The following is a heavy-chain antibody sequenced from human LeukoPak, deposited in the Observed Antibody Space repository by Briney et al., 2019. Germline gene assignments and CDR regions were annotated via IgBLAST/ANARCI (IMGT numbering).Heavy chain of an antibody. CDR1: GFTFSSYG. Sequence: GGSLRLSCAASGFTFSSYGLHWVRQAPGKGLEWVALIWNDGSNKYYADAVKGRFTISRDNSKNTLYLQMNSLRAEDTAVYYCARVVPRIVVVPAAPRGWFDPWGQGTLVTVSS. CDR3: ARVVPRIVVVPAAPRGWFDP. CDR2: IWNDGSNK. J-gene: IGHJ5*02. D-gene: IGHD2-2*01. V-gene: IGHV3-33*01.